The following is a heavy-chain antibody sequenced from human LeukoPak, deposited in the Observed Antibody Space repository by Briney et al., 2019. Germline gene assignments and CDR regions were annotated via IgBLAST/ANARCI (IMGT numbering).Heavy chain of an antibody. V-gene: IGHV3-21*01. CDR1: GFTFSSYS. CDR2: ISSSSSYI. Sequence: GGSLRLSCAASGFTFSSYSMNWVRQAPGKGLEWVSSISSSSSYIYYADSVKGRFTISRDNAKNSLYLQMNSLRAEDTAVYYCARQSGQLIFDYWGPGTLVTVSS. CDR3: ARQSGQLIFDY. D-gene: IGHD2-8*01. J-gene: IGHJ4*01.